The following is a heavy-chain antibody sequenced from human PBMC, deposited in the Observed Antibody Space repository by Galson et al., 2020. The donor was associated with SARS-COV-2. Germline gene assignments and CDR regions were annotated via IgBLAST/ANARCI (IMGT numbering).Heavy chain of an antibody. CDR3: ARGGLRGNYYYGMDV. CDR1: GFTFSSYD. J-gene: IGHJ6*02. CDR2: IGTVGDT. V-gene: IGHV3-13*01. D-gene: IGHD4-17*01. Sequence: GESLKISCAASGFTFSSYDMYWVRQATGKGLEWVSAIGTVGDTHYPDSVKGRFIISRENAKNSLYLQMNSLSAGDTAVYYCARGGLRGNYYYGMDVWGQGTTVTVSS.